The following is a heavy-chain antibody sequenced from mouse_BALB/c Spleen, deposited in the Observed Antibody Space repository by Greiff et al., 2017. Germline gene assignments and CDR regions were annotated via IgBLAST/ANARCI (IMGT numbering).Heavy chain of an antibody. J-gene: IGHJ4*01. D-gene: IGHD2-14*01. V-gene: IGHV3-2*02. CDR1: GYSITSDYA. Sequence: EVQLVESGPGLVKPSQSLSLTCTVTGYSITSDYAWNWIRQFPGNKLEWMGYISYSGSTSYNPSLKSRISITRDTSKNQFFLQLNSVTTEDTATYYCARRYEAMDYWGQGTSVTVSS. CDR3: ARRYEAMDY. CDR2: ISYSGST.